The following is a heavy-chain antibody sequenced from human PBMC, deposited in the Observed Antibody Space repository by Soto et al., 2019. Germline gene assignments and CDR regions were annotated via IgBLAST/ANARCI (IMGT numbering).Heavy chain of an antibody. CDR1: GGSISSYY. D-gene: IGHD3-10*01. J-gene: IGHJ5*02. Sequence: SETLSLTCTVSGGSISSYYWSWIRQPPGKGLEWIGFIYYSGSTNYNPSLKSRVTMSVDTSKNQLSLMLRSVTTADTAVYYCARESAGSGKNNWFDPWGQGTLVTVPQ. CDR3: ARESAGSGKNNWFDP. CDR2: IYYSGST. V-gene: IGHV4-59*01.